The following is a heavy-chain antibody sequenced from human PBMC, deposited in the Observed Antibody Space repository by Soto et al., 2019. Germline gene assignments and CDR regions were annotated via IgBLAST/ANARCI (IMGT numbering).Heavy chain of an antibody. V-gene: IGHV4-31*03. J-gene: IGHJ6*03. CDR3: ARIDIVATMGYYYYYMDV. CDR1: GGSISSGGYY. D-gene: IGHD5-12*01. Sequence: SETLSLTCTVSGGSISSGGYYWSWIRQHPRKGMEWIGYIYYSGSTYYNPSLKSRVTISVDTSKNQFSLKLSSVTAADTAVYYCARIDIVATMGYYYYYMDVWGKGTTVTVSS. CDR2: IYYSGST.